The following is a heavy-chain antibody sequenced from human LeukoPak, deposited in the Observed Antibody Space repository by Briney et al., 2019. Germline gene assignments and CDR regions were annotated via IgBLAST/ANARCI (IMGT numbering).Heavy chain of an antibody. CDR2: IHYSETT. CDR3: ARDRQGLGY. Sequence: PSETLSLTCTVSGGSISSSNYYWGWIRQPPGKGLEWIASIHYSETTYYNPSLKSRVTISVDTSKNQFSLKLSSVTAADTAVYYCARDRQGLGYWGQGTLVTVSS. V-gene: IGHV4-39*07. J-gene: IGHJ4*02. CDR1: GGSISSSNYY.